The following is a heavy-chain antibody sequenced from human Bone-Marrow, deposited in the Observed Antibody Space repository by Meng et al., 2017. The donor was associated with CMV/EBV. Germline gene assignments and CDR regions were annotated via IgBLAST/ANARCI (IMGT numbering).Heavy chain of an antibody. V-gene: IGHV4-39*07. Sequence: SETLSLTCTVSGGSISSSSYYWGWIRQPPGKGLEWIGSIYYSGSTYYNPSLKSRVTISVDTSKNQFSLKLSSVTAADTAVYYCARDGGGYSSSYNNWFDPWGQGTLVTVSS. J-gene: IGHJ5*02. CDR3: ARDGGGYSSSYNNWFDP. CDR2: IYYSGST. CDR1: GGSISSSSYY. D-gene: IGHD6-13*01.